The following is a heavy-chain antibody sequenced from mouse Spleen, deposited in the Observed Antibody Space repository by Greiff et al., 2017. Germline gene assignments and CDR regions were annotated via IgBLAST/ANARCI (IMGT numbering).Heavy chain of an antibody. CDR3: TRDRHYYAMDY. CDR2: IDPETGGT. J-gene: IGHJ4*01. D-gene: IGHD2-14*01. V-gene: IGHV1-15*01. Sequence: VQLQESGAELVRPGASVTLSCKASGYTFTDYEMHWVKQTPVHGLEWIGAIDPETGGTAYNQKFKGKAILTADKSSSTAYMELRSLTSEDSAVYYCTRDRHYYAMDYWGQGTSVTVSS. CDR1: GYTFTDYE.